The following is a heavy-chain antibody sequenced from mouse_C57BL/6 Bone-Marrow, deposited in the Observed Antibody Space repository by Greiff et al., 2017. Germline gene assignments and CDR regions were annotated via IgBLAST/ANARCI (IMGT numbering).Heavy chain of an antibody. Sequence: VQLQQSGAELVRPGASVKLSCTASGFNIKDDYMHWVKQRPEQGLEWIGWIDPENGDTEYASKFQGKATITADTSSNTAYLQLSSLTSEDTAVYYCTPTGYYLDYRGQGTTLTVSS. CDR3: TPTGYYLDY. D-gene: IGHD4-1*02. CDR1: GFNIKDDY. J-gene: IGHJ2*01. CDR2: IDPENGDT. V-gene: IGHV14-4*01.